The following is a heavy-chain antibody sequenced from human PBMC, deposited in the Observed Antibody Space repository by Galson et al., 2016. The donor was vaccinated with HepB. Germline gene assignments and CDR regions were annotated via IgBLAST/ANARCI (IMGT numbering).Heavy chain of an antibody. D-gene: IGHD2-2*01. CDR3: AKDGRIYCSSASCHDHFHY. CDR2: DGSNK. V-gene: IGHV3-30*02. Sequence: DGSNKKYADSVKGRFTISRDNSKKTLYLQMNSLRAEDTTVYYCAKDGRIYCSSASCHDHFHYWGQGTLVTVSS. J-gene: IGHJ4*02.